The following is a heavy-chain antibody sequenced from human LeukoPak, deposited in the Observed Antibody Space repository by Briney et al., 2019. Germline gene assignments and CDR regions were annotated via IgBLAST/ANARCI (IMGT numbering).Heavy chain of an antibody. CDR1: GFTFSNYW. V-gene: IGHV3-74*01. D-gene: IGHD2-2*01. J-gene: IGHJ5*02. CDR2: INTDRSGT. Sequence: GGSLRLSCAASGFTFSNYWMHWVRQAPGKGLVWVSRINTDRSGTIYADSVKGRFTISRDNAKNTLYLQMNSLRAEDTAVYYCARPPRDGCSGNNCYSWFDPWGQGTLVTVSS. CDR3: ARPPRDGCSGNNCYSWFDP.